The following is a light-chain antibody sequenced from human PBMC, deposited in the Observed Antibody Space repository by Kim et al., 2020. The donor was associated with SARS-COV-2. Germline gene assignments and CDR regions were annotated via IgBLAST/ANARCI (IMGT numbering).Light chain of an antibody. CDR1: QSVTSSY. CDR3: QQYDKSRT. V-gene: IGKV3-20*01. J-gene: IGKJ1*01. CDR2: RAS. Sequence: EIVLTQSPGTLSLSPGERATLSCRASQSVTSSYLAWYQQKPGQAPRLLIYRASSRATGIPDRFSGSGSGTDFTLTISRLEPEDFAVYYCQQYDKSRTFGQGTKVDIK.